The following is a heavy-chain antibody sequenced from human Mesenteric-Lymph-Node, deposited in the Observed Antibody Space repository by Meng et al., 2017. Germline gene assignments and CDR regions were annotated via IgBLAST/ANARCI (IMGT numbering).Heavy chain of an antibody. D-gene: IGHD6-19*01. CDR3: ARDSIAVAAATI. Sequence: ASVKVSCKASGYTFTSYYMHWVRQAPGQGLEWMGIINPSGGSTSYAQKFQGRVTMTRDTSASTVYMELSSLRSEDTAVYYCARDSIAVAAATIWGQGTLVTVSS. V-gene: IGHV1-46*01. J-gene: IGHJ4*02. CDR2: INPSGGST. CDR1: GYTFTSYY.